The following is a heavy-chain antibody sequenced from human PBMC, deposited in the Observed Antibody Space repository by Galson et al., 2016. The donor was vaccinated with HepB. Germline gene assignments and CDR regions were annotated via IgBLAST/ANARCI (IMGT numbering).Heavy chain of an antibody. CDR1: GGSIRSSAYY. V-gene: IGHV4-39*01. D-gene: IGHD2-21*01. Sequence: ETLSLTCTVSGGSIRSSAYYWGWIRQSPGKGLEWIGSIYYTESTYYNPSLKSRVTISLDTSKNLFSLTLSSVTAADTAVYYCALSVIYYYHMDVWGQGTTVTVSS. J-gene: IGHJ6*02. CDR3: ALSVIYYYHMDV. CDR2: IYYTEST.